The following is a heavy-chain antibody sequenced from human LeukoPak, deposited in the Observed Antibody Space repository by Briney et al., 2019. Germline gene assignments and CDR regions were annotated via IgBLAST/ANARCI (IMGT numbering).Heavy chain of an antibody. CDR3: ARVKKYYYYYMDV. J-gene: IGHJ6*03. V-gene: IGHV4-34*01. CDR2: INHSGST. Sequence: SETLSLTCAVYGGSFSGYYWSWIRQPPGKGLEWIGEINHSGSTNYNPSLKSRVTISVDTSKNQFSLKLSSVTAADTAVYYCARVKKYYYYYMDVWGKGTTVTVSS. CDR1: GGSFSGYY.